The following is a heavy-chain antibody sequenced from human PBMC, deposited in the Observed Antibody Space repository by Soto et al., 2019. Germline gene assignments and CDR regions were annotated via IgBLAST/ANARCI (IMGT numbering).Heavy chain of an antibody. V-gene: IGHV1-2*02. CDR1: GYSVSDYF. Sequence: QVQLVQSGAEVKKSGASVKVSCKASGYSVSDYFIQWVRQAPGQGLEWVAWINPKSAATNYAKKFQGRVSLTWDTSFSTAYMELTRLRPDDTAVYYCARIKWGLDYYTGMNVWGQGTTVIVSS. D-gene: IGHD1-26*01. CDR2: INPKSAAT. J-gene: IGHJ6*02. CDR3: ARIKWGLDYYTGMNV.